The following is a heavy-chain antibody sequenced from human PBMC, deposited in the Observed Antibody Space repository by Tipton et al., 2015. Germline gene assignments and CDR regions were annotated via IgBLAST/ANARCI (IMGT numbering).Heavy chain of an antibody. Sequence: GLVKPSQTLSLACDISGDSVSSSTSAWNWIRQSPSRGLEWLGRTYYRSKWYNEYAVSVKSRITINPDTSKNQFSLQLDSVTPEDTAVYYCARDPGYYFGLDLWGQGTTASVSS. CDR2: TYYRSKWYN. J-gene: IGHJ6*02. CDR1: GDSVSSSTSA. CDR3: ARDPGYYFGLDL. V-gene: IGHV6-1*01.